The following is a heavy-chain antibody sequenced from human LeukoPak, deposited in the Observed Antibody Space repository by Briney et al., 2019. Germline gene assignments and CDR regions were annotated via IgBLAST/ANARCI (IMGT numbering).Heavy chain of an antibody. D-gene: IGHD5-12*01. CDR3: AREGDISVITYAY. CDR2: IKQDGSEE. Sequence: PGGSLRLSCAASGFTFSSFWMNWLRQAPGKGLEWVANIKQDGSEEYYADSVKGRFTISRDNAKNSLFLKMNSLRAEDTAVYYCAREGDISVITYAYWGQGTLVTVSS. J-gene: IGHJ4*02. V-gene: IGHV3-7*01. CDR1: GFTFSSFW.